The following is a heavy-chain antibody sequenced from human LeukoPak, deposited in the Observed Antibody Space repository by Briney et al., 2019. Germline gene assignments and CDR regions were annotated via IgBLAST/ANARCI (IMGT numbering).Heavy chain of an antibody. CDR1: GFTFSGAA. J-gene: IGHJ4*02. D-gene: IGHD3-16*01. Sequence: GGSLRLSCSGSGFTFSGAAMHWVRQASGKGLEWVGRIRSKTNSYAAEYAASVKGRIITSRDDSKKMAYLQMDSLKTEDSAVYYCTRPCDDLGGVFVYWGQGALVTVSS. CDR2: IRSKTNSYAA. CDR3: TRPCDDLGGVFVY. V-gene: IGHV3-73*01.